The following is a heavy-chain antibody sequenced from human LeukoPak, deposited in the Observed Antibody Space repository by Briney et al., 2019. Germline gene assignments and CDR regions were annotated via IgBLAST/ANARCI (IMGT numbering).Heavy chain of an antibody. Sequence: GGSLRLSCAASGFTFSSYAMHWVRQAPGKGLEWVAVISYDGSNKYYADSVKGRFTISRDNSKNTLYLQMNSLRAEDTAVYYCARGRPWLIRPYYFDYWGQGTLVTVSS. V-gene: IGHV3-30-3*01. D-gene: IGHD3-22*01. CDR3: ARGRPWLIRPYYFDY. CDR1: GFTFSSYA. CDR2: ISYDGSNK. J-gene: IGHJ4*02.